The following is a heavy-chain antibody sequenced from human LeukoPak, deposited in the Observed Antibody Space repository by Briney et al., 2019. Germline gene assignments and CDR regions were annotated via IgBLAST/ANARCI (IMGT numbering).Heavy chain of an antibody. Sequence: PSQTLSLTCTVSGGSISSGGYYWSWIRQHPGKGLEWIGYIYYSGSTYYNPSLKRRVTISVDTPKNQFSLKLSSVTAADTAVYYCARTTRGVSRYSSSWYPGLAYWFDPWGQGTLVTVSS. V-gene: IGHV4-31*03. CDR3: ARTTRGVSRYSSSWYPGLAYWFDP. CDR2: IYYSGST. J-gene: IGHJ5*02. CDR1: GGSISSGGYY. D-gene: IGHD6-13*01.